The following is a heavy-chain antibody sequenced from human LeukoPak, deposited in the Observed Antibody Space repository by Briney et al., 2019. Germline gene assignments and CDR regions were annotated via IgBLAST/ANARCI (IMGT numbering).Heavy chain of an antibody. J-gene: IGHJ5*02. CDR2: INSDGSST. CDR1: GFTFSSYW. CDR3: ARARLTIFGVVNNPRNWLDP. D-gene: IGHD3-3*01. V-gene: IGHV3-74*01. Sequence: AGGSLRLSCAASGFTFSSYWMHWVRQAPGKGLVLVSRINSDGSSTSYADSVKGRYTISRDNAKNTLYLQMNSLRAEDTAVYYCARARLTIFGVVNNPRNWLDPWGQGTLVTVSS.